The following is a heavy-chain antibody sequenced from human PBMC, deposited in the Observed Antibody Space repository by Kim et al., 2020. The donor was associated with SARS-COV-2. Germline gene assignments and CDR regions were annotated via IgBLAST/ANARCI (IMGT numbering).Heavy chain of an antibody. Sequence: SETLSLTCAVYGGSFSGYYWSWIRQPPGKGLEWIGEINHSGSTNYNPSLKSRVTISVDTSKNQFSLKLSSVTAAATAVYYCARFITMVRGAINYYGMDV. D-gene: IGHD3-10*01. CDR2: INHSGST. V-gene: IGHV4-34*01. J-gene: IGHJ6*01. CDR3: ARFITMVRGAINYYGMDV. CDR1: GGSFSGYY.